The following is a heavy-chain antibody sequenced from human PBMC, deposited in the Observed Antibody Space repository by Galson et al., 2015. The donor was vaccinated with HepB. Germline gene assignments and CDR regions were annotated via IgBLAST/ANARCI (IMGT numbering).Heavy chain of an antibody. Sequence: SLRLSCAASGFAFINYAMTWVRQAPGKGLEWVSISRGETFGTHYADSVEGRFTISRDNSRSTLYLQMDSLRADDTAIYYCARVTYSTTGNTYGWFDPWGQGTLVTVSS. J-gene: IGHJ5*02. CDR3: ARVTYSTTGNTYGWFDP. CDR2: SRGETFGT. CDR1: GFAFINYA. V-gene: IGHV3-23*01. D-gene: IGHD2-21*01.